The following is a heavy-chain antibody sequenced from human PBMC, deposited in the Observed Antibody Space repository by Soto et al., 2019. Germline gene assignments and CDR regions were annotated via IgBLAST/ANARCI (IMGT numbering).Heavy chain of an antibody. CDR2: MYNTGST. D-gene: IGHD2-21*02. J-gene: IGHJ6*02. CDR1: GGSISSYY. Sequence: QVRLQESGPGLVKPSETLSLTCTVSGGSISSYYWSWIRQPPGKGLEWIGYMYNTGSTIYNPSLKRRVTISVDTSKNQFSLKLNSVTAADTAVYYCARDLWGYCGADCYPLDVWGQGTMDTVSS. V-gene: IGHV4-59*01. CDR3: ARDLWGYCGADCYPLDV.